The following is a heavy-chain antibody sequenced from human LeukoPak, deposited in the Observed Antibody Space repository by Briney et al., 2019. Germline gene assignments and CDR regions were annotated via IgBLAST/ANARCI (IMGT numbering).Heavy chain of an antibody. Sequence: SVKVSCKASGGTFSSYAISWVRQAPGQGLEWIGGIIPIFGTANYAQKFQGRVTITTDESTSTAYMELSSLRSEDTAVYYCARGPYDYVWGSYRLFDYWGQGTLVTVSS. D-gene: IGHD3-16*02. CDR2: IIPIFGTA. J-gene: IGHJ4*02. V-gene: IGHV1-69*05. CDR3: ARGPYDYVWGSYRLFDY. CDR1: GGTFSSYA.